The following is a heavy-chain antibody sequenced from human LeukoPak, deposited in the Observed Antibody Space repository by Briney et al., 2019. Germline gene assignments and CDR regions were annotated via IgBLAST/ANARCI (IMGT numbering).Heavy chain of an antibody. CDR3: ARDYDSSGYYPTY. CDR2: ISAYNGNT. D-gene: IGHD3-22*01. Sequence: ASVKVSCTASGGTFSSYAISWVRQAPGQGLEWMGWISAYNGNTNYAQKLQGRVTMTTDTSTSTAYMELRSLRSDDTAVYYCARDYDSSGYYPTYWGQGTLVTVSS. CDR1: GGTFSSYA. J-gene: IGHJ4*02. V-gene: IGHV1-18*01.